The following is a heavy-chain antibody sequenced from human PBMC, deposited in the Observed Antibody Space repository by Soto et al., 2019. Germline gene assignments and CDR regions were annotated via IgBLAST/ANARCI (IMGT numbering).Heavy chain of an antibody. CDR1: GATFSGYA. J-gene: IGHJ4*02. D-gene: IGHD6-19*01. Sequence: QVQLVQSGAEVKKPGSSVKVSCKASGATFSGYAINWVRQAPGQGLVWLGTIVPIFETLNYAERFQGRVAITADESTTTVYMELTNLTHEDTAVYYCVVMGNVAVSNPRSFDYWGQGTQVTVSS. CDR3: VVMGNVAVSNPRSFDY. V-gene: IGHV1-69*18. CDR2: IVPIFETL.